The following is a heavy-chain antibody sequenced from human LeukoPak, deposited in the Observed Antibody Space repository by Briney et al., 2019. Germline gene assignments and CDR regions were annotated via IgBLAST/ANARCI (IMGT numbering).Heavy chain of an antibody. V-gene: IGHV3-64D*09. D-gene: IGHD1-26*01. CDR3: VKRSGLYFDY. CDR1: GFTFSSYA. J-gene: IGHJ4*02. CDR2: ISSNGGNT. Sequence: QPGGSLRLSFSGPGFTFSSYAIHWVRPAPGKGLQYVSGISSNGGNTYNAVSVKGRFTISRDNSKNTVHLQMSSLRAEDTAVYYCVKRSGLYFDYWGQGTLVTVSS.